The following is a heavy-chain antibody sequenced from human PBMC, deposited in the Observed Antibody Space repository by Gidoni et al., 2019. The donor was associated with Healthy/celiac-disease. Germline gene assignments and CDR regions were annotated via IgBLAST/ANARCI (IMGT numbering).Heavy chain of an antibody. CDR1: GLTFDDYA. J-gene: IGHJ4*02. V-gene: IGHV3-9*01. CDR2: ISWNSGSI. CDR3: AKGKSGYDRYYFDY. D-gene: IGHD5-12*01. Sequence: EVQLVESGGGLVQPGRSLRLSCAASGLTFDDYAMHWVRQAPGKCREWVSGISWNSGSIGYADSVKGRFTISRDNAKNSLYLQMNSLRAEDTALYYCAKGKSGYDRYYFDYWGQGTLVTVSS.